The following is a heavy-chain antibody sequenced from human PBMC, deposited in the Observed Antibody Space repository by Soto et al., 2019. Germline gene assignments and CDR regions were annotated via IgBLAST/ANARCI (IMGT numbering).Heavy chain of an antibody. J-gene: IGHJ1*01. CDR2: ISGSGDST. Sequence: GGSLRLSCAASGFTFSSYTMSWVRQAPGKGLEWVSGISGSGDSTYYADSVKGRFTISRDNSKNTLYLQMNSLRAEDTAVYYCAKGVPGIAVAGTGYFQHWGQGTLVTVS. V-gene: IGHV3-23*01. D-gene: IGHD6-19*01. CDR1: GFTFSSYT. CDR3: AKGVPGIAVAGTGYFQH.